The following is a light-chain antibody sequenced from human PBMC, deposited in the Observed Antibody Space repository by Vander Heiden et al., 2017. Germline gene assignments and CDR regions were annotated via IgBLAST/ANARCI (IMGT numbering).Light chain of an antibody. Sequence: SYVLTQPPSVSVAPGQTARITCGGNNIESKSVHWYQQKAGQAPVLVVSDNSDRPSGIPERFSGSNSGNTATLTISRVEGGDEADYSCQVWDSASDHVVFRGGTKLTVL. CDR1: NIESKS. CDR2: DNS. J-gene: IGLJ2*01. V-gene: IGLV3-21*02. CDR3: QVWDSASDHVV.